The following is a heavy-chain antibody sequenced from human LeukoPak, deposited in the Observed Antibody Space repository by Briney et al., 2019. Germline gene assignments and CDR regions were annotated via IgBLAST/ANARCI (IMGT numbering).Heavy chain of an antibody. D-gene: IGHD4-17*01. J-gene: IGHJ4*02. CDR1: GYSFTNYA. Sequence: GASVKVSCKAAGYSFTNYAIQWVRQAPGQRLEWMGWINAGNGKTKYSQKFQGRVTITRDTSATTAYMELSGLRSEDTAVYYCARAIWTSTVTTYSLDYWGQGTLVTVSS. CDR2: INAGNGKT. CDR3: ARAIWTSTVTTYSLDY. V-gene: IGHV1-3*01.